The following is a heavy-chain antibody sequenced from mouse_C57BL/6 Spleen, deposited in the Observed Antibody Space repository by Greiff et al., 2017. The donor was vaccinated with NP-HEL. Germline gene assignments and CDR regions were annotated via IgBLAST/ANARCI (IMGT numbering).Heavy chain of an antibody. V-gene: IGHV1-18*01. Sequence: EVQLVESGPELVKPGASVKIPCKASGYTFTDYNMDWVKQSHGKSLEWIGDINPNNGGTIYNQKFKGKATLTVDKSSSTAYMELRSLTSEDTAVYYGARSDYGSSFYAMDYWGQGTSVTVSS. CDR2: INPNNGGT. J-gene: IGHJ4*01. CDR1: GYTFTDYN. D-gene: IGHD1-1*01. CDR3: ARSDYGSSFYAMDY.